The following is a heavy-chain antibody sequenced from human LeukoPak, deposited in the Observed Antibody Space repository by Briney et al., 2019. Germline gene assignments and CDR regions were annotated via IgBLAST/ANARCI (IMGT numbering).Heavy chain of an antibody. Sequence: GGSLRLSCAASGFTFSSYGMHWVRQAPGKGLEWVAVISYDGSNKYYADSVKGRFTISRDNSKNTLYLQMNSLRAEDTAVYYCAKVADYYDSSGYYYYYYYMDVWGKGTTVTVSS. J-gene: IGHJ6*03. CDR1: GFTFSSYG. V-gene: IGHV3-30*18. CDR3: AKVADYYDSSGYYYYYYYMDV. D-gene: IGHD3-22*01. CDR2: ISYDGSNK.